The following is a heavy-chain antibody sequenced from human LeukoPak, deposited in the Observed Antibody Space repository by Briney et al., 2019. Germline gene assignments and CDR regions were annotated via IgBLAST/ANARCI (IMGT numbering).Heavy chain of an antibody. J-gene: IGHJ6*03. Sequence: ASVKVSCKASGYTFTSYYMHWVRQAPGQGLEWMGWINPNSGGTNYAQKFQGRVTMTRDTSISTAYMELSRLRSDDTAVYYCARGYSSSWYPYYYYMDVWGKGTTVTISS. CDR2: INPNSGGT. D-gene: IGHD6-13*01. V-gene: IGHV1-2*02. CDR3: ARGYSSSWYPYYYYMDV. CDR1: GYTFTSYY.